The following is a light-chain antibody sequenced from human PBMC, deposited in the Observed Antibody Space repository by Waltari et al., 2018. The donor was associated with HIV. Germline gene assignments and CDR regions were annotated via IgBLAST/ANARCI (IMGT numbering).Light chain of an antibody. J-gene: IGLJ2*01. CDR2: KDT. Sequence: SSELTQPPSVSVSPGQTARITCSAGALAKQHTYWYQQKPGQAPVVVIYKDTQRPSGIPERFSGSSSGTIVTLTISGVQAEDEAVYYCQSADNTGTSVVFGGGTKLTVL. CDR1: ALAKQH. CDR3: QSADNTGTSVV. V-gene: IGLV3-25*03.